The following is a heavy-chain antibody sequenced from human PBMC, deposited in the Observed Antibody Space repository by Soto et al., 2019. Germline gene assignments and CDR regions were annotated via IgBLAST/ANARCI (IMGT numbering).Heavy chain of an antibody. CDR3: ASAAREYYYYGMDV. J-gene: IGHJ6*02. Sequence: GGSLSLSCAASGFTFSSYAMSWVRQAPGKGLEWVSAISGSGGSTYYADSVKGRFTISRDNSKNTLYLQMNSLRAEDTAVYYCASAAREYYYYGMDVWGQGTTVTVSS. V-gene: IGHV3-23*01. CDR2: ISGSGGST. CDR1: GFTFSSYA.